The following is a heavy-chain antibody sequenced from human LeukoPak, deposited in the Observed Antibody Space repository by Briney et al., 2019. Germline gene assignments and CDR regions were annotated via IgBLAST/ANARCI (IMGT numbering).Heavy chain of an antibody. J-gene: IGHJ4*02. V-gene: IGHV3-30-3*01. Sequence: SGGSLRLSCAASGFTFSSHVMHWVRQAPGKGLEWVAVISSDGSSKYYADSVKGRFTISRDNSKNTLYLQMKSLRAEDTAVYYCAREGTTIVVALDYWGQGTLVTVSS. CDR1: GFTFSSHV. CDR2: ISSDGSSK. CDR3: AREGTTIVVALDY. D-gene: IGHD3-22*01.